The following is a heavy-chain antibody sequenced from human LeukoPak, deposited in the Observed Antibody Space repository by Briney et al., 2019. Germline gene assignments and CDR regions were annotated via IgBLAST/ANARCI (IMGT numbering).Heavy chain of an antibody. Sequence: GGSLRLSCAASGFTFSSYAMHWVRQAPGKGLEYVSAISSNGGSTYYANSVKGRFTISRDNSKNTLYLQMGSLRAEDMAVYYCARHGHYGFWSGYSLDYWGQGTLVTVSS. V-gene: IGHV3-64*01. CDR2: ISSNGGST. D-gene: IGHD3-3*01. CDR3: ARHGHYGFWSGYSLDY. CDR1: GFTFSSYA. J-gene: IGHJ4*02.